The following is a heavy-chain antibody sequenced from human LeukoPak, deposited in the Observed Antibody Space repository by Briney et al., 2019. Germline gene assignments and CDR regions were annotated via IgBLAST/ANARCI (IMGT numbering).Heavy chain of an antibody. V-gene: IGHV4-39*07. J-gene: IGHJ4*02. Sequence: SETLSLTCTVSGGSISSSSYYWGWVRQPPGKGLEWIGSIYYSGSTYYNPSLKSRVTISVDTSKNQFSLKLSSVTAADTAVYYCARDGGYDSSGYLYWGQGTLVTVSS. CDR3: ARDGGYDSSGYLY. CDR1: GGSISSSSYY. D-gene: IGHD3-22*01. CDR2: IYYSGST.